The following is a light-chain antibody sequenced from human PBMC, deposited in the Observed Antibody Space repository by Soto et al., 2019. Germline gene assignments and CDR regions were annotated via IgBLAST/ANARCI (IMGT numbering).Light chain of an antibody. CDR1: SSNIGAGYD. V-gene: IGLV1-40*01. Sequence: QSVLTQTPSVSGAPGQKITMSFTGSSSNIGAGYDVHWYQQLPGAAPRLLIYADNNRPSGVPDRFSASNSGTSASLAITGLQGEDEAVYYCQSYDTSLSGVIFGAGTKLPVL. CDR2: ADN. CDR3: QSYDTSLSGVI. J-gene: IGLJ2*01.